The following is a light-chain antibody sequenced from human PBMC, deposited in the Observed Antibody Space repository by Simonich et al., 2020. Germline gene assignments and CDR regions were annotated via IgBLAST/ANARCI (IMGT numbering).Light chain of an antibody. J-gene: IGKJ2*01. CDR3: QQYYSYPYT. CDR2: AAS. Sequence: AIRMTPSPSSLSASTGDRVTNYCLASQGISSYLSWYQQKTGKAPKLLIYAASTLKSGFPSRFSGSGSGTDFTLTISCLQSEDVATDYCQQYYSYPYTFGQGTKLEIK. V-gene: IGKV1-8*01. CDR1: QGISSY.